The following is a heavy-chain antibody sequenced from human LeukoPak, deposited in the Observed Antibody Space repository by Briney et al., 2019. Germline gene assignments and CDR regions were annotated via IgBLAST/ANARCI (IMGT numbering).Heavy chain of an antibody. CDR1: GGSFSGYY. Sequence: SETLSLTRAVYGGSFSGYYWSWIRQPPGKGLEWIGEINHSGSTNYNPSLKSRVTISVDTSKNQFSLKLSSVTAADTAVYYCARNHGSGSLNFDYWGQGTLVTVSS. V-gene: IGHV4-34*01. CDR2: INHSGST. CDR3: ARNHGSGSLNFDY. D-gene: IGHD3-10*01. J-gene: IGHJ4*02.